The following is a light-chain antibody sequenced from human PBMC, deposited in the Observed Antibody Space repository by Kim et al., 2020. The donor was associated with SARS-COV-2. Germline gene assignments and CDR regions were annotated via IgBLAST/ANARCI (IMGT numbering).Light chain of an antibody. J-gene: IGKJ3*01. Sequence: ASVGDRVTITCRASVGISSYLAWYQQKPGKAPNLLIYAASSLQSVVPSRFSGSGSGTDFTLTISSLQPEDFATYYCQQLNTYPFTFVPGTKVDIK. V-gene: IGKV1-9*01. CDR3: QQLNTYPFT. CDR2: AAS. CDR1: VGISSY.